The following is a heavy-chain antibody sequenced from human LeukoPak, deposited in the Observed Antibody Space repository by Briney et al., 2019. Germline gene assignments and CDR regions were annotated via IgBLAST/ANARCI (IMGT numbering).Heavy chain of an antibody. V-gene: IGHV3-11*01. CDR1: GFTFSDYY. CDR3: ARDSTYYDHTY. D-gene: IGHD3-22*01. CDR2: IGSSGSTI. Sequence: GGSLTLSCAASGFTFSDYYMSWIRQAPGKGLEWVSYIGSSGSTIYYADSVKGRFTISRDNAKNSLYLQMNSLRAEDTAVYYCARDSTYYDHTYWGQGTLVSVSS. J-gene: IGHJ4*02.